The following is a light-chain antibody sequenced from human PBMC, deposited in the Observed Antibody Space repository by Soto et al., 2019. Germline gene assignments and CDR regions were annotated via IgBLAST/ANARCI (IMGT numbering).Light chain of an antibody. CDR3: QQSYITPPLT. CDR1: QSISTY. CDR2: AAS. V-gene: IGKV1-39*01. Sequence: DIQMTQSPSSLSASVGDRVTITCRASQSISTYLNWYQQKPGKAPKLLIYAASSLQSGVPSRFSASGSGTDFTLTISILQPEDFATYYCQQSYITPPLTFSGGTKVDIK. J-gene: IGKJ4*01.